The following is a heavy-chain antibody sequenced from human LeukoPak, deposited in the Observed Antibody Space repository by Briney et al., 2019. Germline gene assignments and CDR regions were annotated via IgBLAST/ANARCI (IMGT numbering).Heavy chain of an antibody. CDR1: GYSFTSYW. D-gene: IGHD5-18*01. CDR2: IDPSDSET. V-gene: IGHV5-51*01. CDR3: ARPTAMGRSGDY. J-gene: IGHJ4*02. Sequence: GESLKISCKASGYSFTSYWIGWVRQMPGKGLEWMGIIDPSDSETRYTPSFQGRVTISGDKSLTPADLQWNRLKASDTAMYYCARPTAMGRSGDYWGQGTLVTVSS.